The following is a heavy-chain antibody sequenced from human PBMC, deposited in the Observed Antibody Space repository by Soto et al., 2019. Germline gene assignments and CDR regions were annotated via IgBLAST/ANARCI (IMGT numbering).Heavy chain of an antibody. CDR3: ARDPSYYGMDV. J-gene: IGHJ6*02. CDR2: INAGNGNT. CDR1: GYTYTSYA. V-gene: IGHV1-3*05. Sequence: QVQLVQSGAEEKKPGASVKVSCKASGYTYTSYAMHWVRQAPGQRLEWIGWINAGNGNTKYSQKFQGRVTITGDTSASTAYMELSSLRSEDTAVYYCARDPSYYGMDVWGQGAPVTVSS.